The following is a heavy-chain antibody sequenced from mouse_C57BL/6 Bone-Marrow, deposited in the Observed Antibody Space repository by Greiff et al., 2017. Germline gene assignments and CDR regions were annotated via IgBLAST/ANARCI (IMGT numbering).Heavy chain of an antibody. V-gene: IGHV3-6*01. CDR1: GYSITSGYY. J-gene: IGHJ2*01. D-gene: IGHD2-4*01. CDR2: ISYDGSN. Sequence: ESGPGLVKPSQSLSLTCSVTGYSITSGYYWNWIRQFPGNKLEWMGYISYDGSNNYNPYLKNRISITRDTSKNQFFLKLNSVTTEDTATDYCARESPYEYDALLDYWGQGTTLTVSS. CDR3: ARESPYEYDALLDY.